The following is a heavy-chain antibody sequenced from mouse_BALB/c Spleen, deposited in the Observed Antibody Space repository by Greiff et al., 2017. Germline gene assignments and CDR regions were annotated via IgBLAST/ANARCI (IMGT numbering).Heavy chain of an antibody. D-gene: IGHD2-4*01. CDR1: GFTFSDYY. J-gene: IGHJ3*01. CDR2: ISDGGSYT. Sequence: EVQVVESGGGLVKPGGSLKLSCAASGFTFSDYYMYWVRQTPEKRLEWVATISDGGSYTYYPDSVKGRFTISRDNAKNNLYLQMSSLKSEDTAMYYCARDFYDYDSWFAYWGQGTLVTVSA. V-gene: IGHV5-4*02. CDR3: ARDFYDYDSWFAY.